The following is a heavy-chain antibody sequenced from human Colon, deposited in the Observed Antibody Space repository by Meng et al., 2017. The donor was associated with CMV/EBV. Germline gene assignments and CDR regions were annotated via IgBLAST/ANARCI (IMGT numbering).Heavy chain of an antibody. V-gene: IGHV2-5*02. D-gene: IGHD5-12*01. J-gene: IGHJ4*02. CDR1: GCSLSSSGVA. CDR3: AHRRGYSYADFDF. Sequence: TFCGCSLSSSGVAVGWIRQPPGKALECLASSYWDDDQRYSPSLKSRLTITKDTSKNQVVLSMTNMDPVDTATYYCAHRRGYSYADFDFWGQGTLVTVSS. CDR2: SYWDDDQ.